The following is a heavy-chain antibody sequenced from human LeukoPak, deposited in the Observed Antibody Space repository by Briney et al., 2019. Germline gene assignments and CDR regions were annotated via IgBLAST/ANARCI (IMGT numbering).Heavy chain of an antibody. J-gene: IGHJ5*02. CDR2: ISSSGNTT. Sequence: GGSLRLSCAASGFTFSDYYMSWIRQAPGKGLEWVSYISSSGNTTYHADSVKGRFTISRDNAKNSLYLQMNSLRAEDTAVYYCARASGVENWFDPRGQGTLVTVSS. CDR3: ARASGVENWFDP. D-gene: IGHD3-10*01. V-gene: IGHV3-11*04. CDR1: GFTFSDYY.